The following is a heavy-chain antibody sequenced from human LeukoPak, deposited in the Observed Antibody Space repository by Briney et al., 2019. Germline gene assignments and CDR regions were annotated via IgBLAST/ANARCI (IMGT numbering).Heavy chain of an antibody. J-gene: IGHJ4*02. CDR1: GVSISTTSYY. Sequence: PSETLSLTCTVSGVSISTTSYYWGWIRQTPGKGLEWIGCMLYRGSTYYSPSLRSRVIISVDASKNQFFLTLSPVTAADTAVYYCARQGGWGGALSFFDSWGQGTLITVSS. V-gene: IGHV4-39*01. D-gene: IGHD3-16*01. CDR2: MLYRGST. CDR3: ARQGGWGGALSFFDS.